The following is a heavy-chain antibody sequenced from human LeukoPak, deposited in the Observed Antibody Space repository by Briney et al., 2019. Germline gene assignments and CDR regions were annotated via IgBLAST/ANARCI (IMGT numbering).Heavy chain of an antibody. J-gene: IGHJ5*02. Sequence: ASVKVSCKASGYTFTSYYMHWVRQAPGQGLEWMGIINPSGGSKSYAQKFQGRVTMTRDMSTSTVYMELSSLRSEDTAVYYCARDGSVTYCGGDCYPNWFDPWGQGTLVTVSS. V-gene: IGHV1-46*01. D-gene: IGHD2-21*02. CDR3: ARDGSVTYCGGDCYPNWFDP. CDR1: GYTFTSYY. CDR2: INPSGGSK.